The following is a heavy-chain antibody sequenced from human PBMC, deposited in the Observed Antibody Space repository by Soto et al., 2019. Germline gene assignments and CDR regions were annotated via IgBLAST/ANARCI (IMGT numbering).Heavy chain of an antibody. D-gene: IGHD3-10*01. J-gene: IGHJ6*02. V-gene: IGHV5-10-1*01. CDR1: EYRFASYW. CDR3: DLTCAQDYGPESSADTSCHCGMDV. Sequence: GESLKISCKAFEYRFASYWISWVRQMPGKGLEWMGRIDPSGSYTSYSPAFQGHVTISVDNSISTAYLQWSSLKASDTAVYYCDLTCAQDYGPESSADTSCHCGMDVWAQGTTVTVSS. CDR2: IDPSGSYT.